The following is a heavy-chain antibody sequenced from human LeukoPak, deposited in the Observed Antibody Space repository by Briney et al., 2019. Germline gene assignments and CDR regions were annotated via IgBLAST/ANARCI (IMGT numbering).Heavy chain of an antibody. CDR2: IYYSGST. J-gene: IGHJ6*01. Sequence: SETLSLTCTVSGGSISSSSYYWGWIRQPPGKGLEWIGSIYYSGSTYYNPSLKSRVTISVDTSKNQFSLKLSSVTAADTAVYYCVRVERDTYYTMDVWGQGTTVIVSS. CDR3: VRVERDTYYTMDV. D-gene: IGHD5-24*01. CDR1: GGSISSSSYY. V-gene: IGHV4-39*01.